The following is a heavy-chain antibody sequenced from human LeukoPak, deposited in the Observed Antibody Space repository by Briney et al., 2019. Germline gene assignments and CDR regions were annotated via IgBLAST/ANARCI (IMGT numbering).Heavy chain of an antibody. D-gene: IGHD3-22*01. V-gene: IGHV3-33*01. CDR3: ARAAYDNNGYLTL. CDR1: GFTFSSYG. Sequence: GGSLRLSCAASGFTFSSYGMHWVRQAPGKGLEWVAVIWYDGTNKYYADSVKGRFTISRDSPKNTLYLQMNSLRAEDTAIYYCARAAYDNNGYLTLWGQGTLVTVSS. CDR2: IWYDGTNK. J-gene: IGHJ4*02.